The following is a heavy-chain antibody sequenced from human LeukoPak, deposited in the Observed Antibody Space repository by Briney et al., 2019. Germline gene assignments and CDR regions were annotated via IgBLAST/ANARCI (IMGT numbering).Heavy chain of an antibody. CDR1: VGSINSYY. J-gene: IGHJ3*02. Sequence: SETLSLTCTVSVGSINSYYWSWIRQPPGKGLELIGYIYYSGSTNYNPSLKSRVTISVDTSKNQFSLKLSSVTAADTAVYYCAGSGWYLFNAFDIWGQGTMVTVSS. V-gene: IGHV4-59*01. CDR3: AGSGWYLFNAFDI. D-gene: IGHD6-19*01. CDR2: IYYSGST.